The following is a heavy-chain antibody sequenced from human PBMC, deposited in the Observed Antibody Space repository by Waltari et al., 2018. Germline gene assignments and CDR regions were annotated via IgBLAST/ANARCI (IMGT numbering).Heavy chain of an antibody. CDR3: AVVVVAAKRGGLFDP. J-gene: IGHJ5*02. V-gene: IGHV5-51*01. CDR2: IYPGDSDT. D-gene: IGHD2-15*01. CDR1: GYSFTSYW. Sequence: EVQLVQSGAEVKKPGESLKISCKGSGYSFTSYWIGWVRQMPGKGLEWMGIIYPGDSDTRYSPSVQGQVTISADKSISTAYLQWSSLKASDTAMYYGAVVVVAAKRGGLFDPWGQGTLVTVSS.